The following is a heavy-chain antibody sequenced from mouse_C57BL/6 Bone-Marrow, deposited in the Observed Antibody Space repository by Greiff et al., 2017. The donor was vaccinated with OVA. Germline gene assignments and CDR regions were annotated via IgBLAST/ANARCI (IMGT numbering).Heavy chain of an antibody. CDR3: AREGVLLYPYYFDY. V-gene: IGHV1-64*01. D-gene: IGHD1-1*01. CDR1: GYTFTSYW. CDR2: IHPNSGST. J-gene: IGHJ2*01. Sequence: QVQLQQPGAELVKPGASVKLSCKASGYTFTSYWMHWVKQRPGQGLEWIGMIHPNSGSTNYNEKFKSKATLTVDKSSSTAYMQLSSLTSEDSAVYYCAREGVLLYPYYFDYWGQGTTLTVSS.